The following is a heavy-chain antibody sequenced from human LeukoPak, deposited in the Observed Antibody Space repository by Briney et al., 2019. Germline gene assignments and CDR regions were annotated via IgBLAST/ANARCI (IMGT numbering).Heavy chain of an antibody. CDR3: QDGPQNTRWPMGTAQPFPDP. CDR1: GGSIGSSY. D-gene: IGHD6-13*01. CDR2: ICYTGSP. Sequence: SETLSLTCTVSGGSIGSSYWSWIRQTPGKGLEWIGYICYTGSPNYNPSLKGRVTISGDTSRNQFSLKDSPQQHHSGNAHLDQDGPQNTRWPMGTAQPFPDP. V-gene: IGHV4-59*01. J-gene: IGHJ5*02.